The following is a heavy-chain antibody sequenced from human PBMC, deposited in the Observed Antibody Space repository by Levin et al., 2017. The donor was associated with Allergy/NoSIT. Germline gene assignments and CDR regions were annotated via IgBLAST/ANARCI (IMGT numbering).Heavy chain of an antibody. Sequence: PSETLSLTCAVYGGSLSDYFWIWIRQSPVKGLEWIGEIKYDGFTNYNPSLGSRVAISLEMSKNQFALKLSSVTAADTAVYYCARAWGRGDHFDHWGRGSPVTVSS. CDR1: GGSLSDYF. J-gene: IGHJ4*02. CDR3: ARAWGRGDHFDH. V-gene: IGHV4-34*01. CDR2: IKYDGFT. D-gene: IGHD2-21*02.